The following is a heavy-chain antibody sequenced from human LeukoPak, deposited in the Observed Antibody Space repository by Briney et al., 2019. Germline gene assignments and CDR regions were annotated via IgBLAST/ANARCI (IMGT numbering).Heavy chain of an antibody. CDR1: GYTFTSYG. D-gene: IGHD2-2*01. CDR3: ARTTRVVPAAKVVYYYMDV. CDR2: IIPIFGTA. V-gene: IGHV1-69*05. J-gene: IGHJ6*03. Sequence: ASVKVSCKASGYTFTSYGISWVRQAPGQGLEWMGGIIPIFGTANYAQKFQGRVTITTDESTSTAYMELSSLRSEDTAVYYCARTTRVVPAAKVVYYYMDVWGKGTTVTVSS.